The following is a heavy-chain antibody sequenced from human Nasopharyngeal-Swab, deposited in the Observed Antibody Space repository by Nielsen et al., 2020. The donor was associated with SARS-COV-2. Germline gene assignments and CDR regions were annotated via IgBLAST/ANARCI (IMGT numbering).Heavy chain of an antibody. Sequence: ASVKVSCKCSGYSFNRNDINWVRQAPGQGLAWMGWMNPKSGEVGYEQKFQGRVTMTRNTATATAYMELSALRHEDTAVYYCARGAFGLDHSWFDPWGQGTLVTVSS. J-gene: IGHJ5*02. D-gene: IGHD3/OR15-3a*01. V-gene: IGHV1-8*01. CDR2: MNPKSGEV. CDR3: ARGAFGLDHSWFDP. CDR1: GYSFNRND.